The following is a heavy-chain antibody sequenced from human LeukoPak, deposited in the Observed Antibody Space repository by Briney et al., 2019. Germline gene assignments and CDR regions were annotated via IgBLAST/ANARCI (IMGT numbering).Heavy chain of an antibody. CDR3: ATHGPTVIPLGY. J-gene: IGHJ4*02. D-gene: IGHD4-17*01. CDR2: FDPEDGET. Sequence: ASVKVSCKVSGYTLTELSMHWVRQAPGKGLEWMGGFDPEDGETIYAQKFQGRVTMTEDTSTDTAYMELSSLRSEDTAVYYCATHGPTVIPLGYWGQGTLVTVSS. CDR1: GYTLTELS. V-gene: IGHV1-24*01.